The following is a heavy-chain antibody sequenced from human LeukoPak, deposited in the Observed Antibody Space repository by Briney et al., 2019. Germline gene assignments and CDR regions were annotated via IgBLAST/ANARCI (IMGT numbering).Heavy chain of an antibody. CDR1: GFTFSSYA. D-gene: IGHD5-18*01. Sequence: GGFLRLSCAASGFTFSSYAMHWVRQAPGKGLEWVAVISYDGSNKYYADSVKGRFTISRDNSKNTLYLQMNSLRAEDTAVYYCARDYGYSYYPYFDYWGQGTLVTVSS. J-gene: IGHJ4*02. CDR2: ISYDGSNK. CDR3: ARDYGYSYYPYFDY. V-gene: IGHV3-30-3*01.